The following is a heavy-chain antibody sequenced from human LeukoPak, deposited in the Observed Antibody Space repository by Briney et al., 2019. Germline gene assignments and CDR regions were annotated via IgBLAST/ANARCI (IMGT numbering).Heavy chain of an antibody. Sequence: ASVKVSCKASGYTFTSYYMHWVRQAPGQGLEWMGIVNPSGAGTSYAQKFQGRVTMTRDTSTSTVYMELSSLRSEDTAVYYCARGVEGFGESRPGVNNWFDPWGQGTLVTVSS. J-gene: IGHJ5*02. CDR1: GYTFTSYY. D-gene: IGHD3-10*01. CDR2: VNPSGAGT. V-gene: IGHV1-46*01. CDR3: ARGVEGFGESRPGVNNWFDP.